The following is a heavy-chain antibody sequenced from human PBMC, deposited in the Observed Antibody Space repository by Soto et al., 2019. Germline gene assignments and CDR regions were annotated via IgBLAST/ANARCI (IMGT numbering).Heavy chain of an antibody. CDR3: ARDTPRGYSYGYFDY. J-gene: IGHJ4*02. V-gene: IGHV4-31*03. D-gene: IGHD5-18*01. CDR1: CGSISSDGYY. CDR2: IYSSAST. Sequence: SETLSLTCTVSCGSISSDGYYYSLIRPRPGRGLEWIGYIYSSASTYYHPSLKRRVNISVDKSKNQFCLKLSSVTPADTAVYYGARDTPRGYSYGYFDYWGKGTLVTVSS.